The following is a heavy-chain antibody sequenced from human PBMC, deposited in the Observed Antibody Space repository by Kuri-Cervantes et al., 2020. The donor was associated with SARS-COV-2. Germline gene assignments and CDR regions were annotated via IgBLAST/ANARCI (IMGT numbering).Heavy chain of an antibody. J-gene: IGHJ4*02. Sequence: SETLSLTCTVSGGSISSYYWSWIRQPPGKGLEWIGSIYYSGSTYYNPSLKSRVTISVDTSKNQFSLKLSSVTAADTAVYYCARRSTSITIFGVVNINPFDYWGQGTLVTVSS. CDR3: ARRSTSITIFGVVNINPFDY. D-gene: IGHD3-3*01. CDR1: GGSISSYY. V-gene: IGHV4-59*05. CDR2: IYYSGST.